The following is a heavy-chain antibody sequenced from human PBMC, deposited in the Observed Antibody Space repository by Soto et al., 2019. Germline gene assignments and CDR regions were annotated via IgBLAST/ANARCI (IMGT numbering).Heavy chain of an antibody. D-gene: IGHD3-3*01. CDR3: ARAHGLEWLSRGYYFDY. Sequence: PSETLSLTCAVYGGSFSGYYWSWIRQPPGKGLEWIGEINHSGSTNYNPSLKSRVTISVDTSKNQFSLKLSSVTAADTAVYYCARAHGLEWLSRGYYFDYWGQGTLVTVSS. V-gene: IGHV4-34*01. CDR2: INHSGST. J-gene: IGHJ4*02. CDR1: GGSFSGYY.